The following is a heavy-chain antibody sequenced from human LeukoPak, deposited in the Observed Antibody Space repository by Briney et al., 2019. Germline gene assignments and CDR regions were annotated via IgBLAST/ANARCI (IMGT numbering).Heavy chain of an antibody. V-gene: IGHV3-74*01. CDR1: GFTFSSYW. CDR2: IASDGSST. CDR3: ARGIRPPGYYDSSGYYFDY. D-gene: IGHD3-22*01. Sequence: GGSLRLSCAASGFTFSSYWMNWVRQAPGKGLVWVSRIASDGSSTTYADSVKGRFSISRDNAKNTLYLQMNSLRAEDTAVYYCARGIRPPGYYDSSGYYFDYWGQGTLVTVSS. J-gene: IGHJ4*02.